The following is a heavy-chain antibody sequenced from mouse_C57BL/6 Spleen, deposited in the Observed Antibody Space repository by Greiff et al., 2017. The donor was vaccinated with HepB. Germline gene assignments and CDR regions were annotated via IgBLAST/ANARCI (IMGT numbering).Heavy chain of an antibody. J-gene: IGHJ1*03. Sequence: VKLVESGPELVKPGASVKISCKASGYAFSSSWMNWVKQRPGKGLEWIGRIYPGDGDTNYNGKFKGKATLTADKSSSTAYMQLSSLTSEDSAVYFCARGDYYYGSSPRYFDVWGTGTTVTVSS. D-gene: IGHD1-1*01. CDR3: ARGDYYYGSSPRYFDV. V-gene: IGHV1-82*01. CDR1: GYAFSSSW. CDR2: IYPGDGDT.